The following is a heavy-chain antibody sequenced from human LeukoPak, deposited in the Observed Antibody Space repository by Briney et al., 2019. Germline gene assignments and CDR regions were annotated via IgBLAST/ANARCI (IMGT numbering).Heavy chain of an antibody. J-gene: IGHJ4*02. CDR3: ARDVSWRIDY. Sequence: SQTLSLTCAISGDNVSRNIAAWNWIRQSPSRGLEWLGRTYYRSRWYYDYALSVRSRITINPDTSKNQFSLQLNSVTPEDTAVYYCARDVSWRIDYWGQGTLVTVSS. V-gene: IGHV6-1*01. CDR1: GDNVSRNIAA. CDR2: TYYRSRWYY. D-gene: IGHD6-13*01.